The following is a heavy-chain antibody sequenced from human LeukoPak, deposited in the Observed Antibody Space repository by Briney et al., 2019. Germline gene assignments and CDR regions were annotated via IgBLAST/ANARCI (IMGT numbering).Heavy chain of an antibody. D-gene: IGHD2-2*01. CDR2: IKQDGSEK. CDR1: GFTFSSHW. CDR3: ARSFLYCSSTSCYPDY. V-gene: IGHV3-7*01. J-gene: IGHJ4*02. Sequence: QSGGSLRLSCAASGFTFSSHWMSWVRQAPGKGLEWVANIKQDGSEKYYVDSVKGRFTISRDNAKNSLYLQMNSLRAEDTAVYYCARSFLYCSSTSCYPDYWGQGTLVTVSS.